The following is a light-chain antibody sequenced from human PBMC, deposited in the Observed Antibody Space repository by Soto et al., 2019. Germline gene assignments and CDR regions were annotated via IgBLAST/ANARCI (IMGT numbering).Light chain of an antibody. J-gene: IGKJ2*01. CDR3: QQYNSYPST. CDR2: KAS. Sequence: DIQMTQSPSTLSASVGDRVTITCRATQSISRWLVWYQQRPGKAPKLLIYKASSLESGVPSRFSGSGSETEFTLTISSLQPDDFATYYCQQYNSYPSTFGQGTKLEIK. CDR1: QSISRW. V-gene: IGKV1-5*03.